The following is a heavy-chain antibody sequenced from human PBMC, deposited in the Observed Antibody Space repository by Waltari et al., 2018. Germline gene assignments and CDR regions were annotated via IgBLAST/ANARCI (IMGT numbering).Heavy chain of an antibody. D-gene: IGHD2-2*01. CDR2: ISWNSGSI. CDR1: GFTFDDYA. V-gene: IGHV3-9*01. J-gene: IGHJ4*02. Sequence: EVQLVESGGGLVQPGRSLRLSCAASGFTFDDYAMHWVRQAPGKGLEWVSGISWNSGSIGYADSVKGQFTISRDNAKNSLYLQMNSLRAEDTALYYCAKDSSKGSRYFDYWGQGTLVTVSS. CDR3: AKDSSKGSRYFDY.